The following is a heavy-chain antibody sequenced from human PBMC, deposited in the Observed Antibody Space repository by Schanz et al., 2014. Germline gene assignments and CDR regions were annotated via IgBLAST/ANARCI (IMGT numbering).Heavy chain of an antibody. Sequence: QVQLVESGGGVVKPGRSLRLSCAASGFTFSNYGLHWVRQAPGKGLERVTVISYDGNTKYYADSVKGRFTISRDNSKITLYLQMNSLRPEDTAVYYCAKDGSICWYRSFDYWGQGTLVTVSS. J-gene: IGHJ4*02. CDR2: ISYDGNTK. CDR3: AKDGSICWYRSFDY. D-gene: IGHD6-13*01. V-gene: IGHV3-30*18. CDR1: GFTFSNYG.